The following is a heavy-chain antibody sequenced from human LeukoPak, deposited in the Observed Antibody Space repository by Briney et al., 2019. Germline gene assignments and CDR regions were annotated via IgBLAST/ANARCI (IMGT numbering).Heavy chain of an antibody. CDR2: IIPIFGTA. Sequence: ASVKVSCKASGGTFSSYAISWVRQAPGQGLEWMGRIIPIFGTANYAQKFQGRVTITTDESTSTAYVELSSLRSEDTAVYYCARYGRRGDAFDIWGQGTMVTVSS. CDR1: GGTFSSYA. V-gene: IGHV1-69*05. D-gene: IGHD4-17*01. J-gene: IGHJ3*02. CDR3: ARYGRRGDAFDI.